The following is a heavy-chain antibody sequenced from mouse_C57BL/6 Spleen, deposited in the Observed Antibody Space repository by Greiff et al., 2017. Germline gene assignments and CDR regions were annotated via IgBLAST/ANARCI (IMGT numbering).Heavy chain of an antibody. Sequence: VQLQQSGAELVRPGASVTLSCKASGYTFTDYEMHWVKQTPVHGLEWIGAIDPETGGTAYNQKFKGKAILTADKSSSTAYMELRSLTSEDSAVYYCTRRTTPFDYWGQGTTLTVSS. CDR2: IDPETGGT. D-gene: IGHD5-5*01. V-gene: IGHV1-15*01. J-gene: IGHJ2*01. CDR3: TRRTTPFDY. CDR1: GYTFTDYE.